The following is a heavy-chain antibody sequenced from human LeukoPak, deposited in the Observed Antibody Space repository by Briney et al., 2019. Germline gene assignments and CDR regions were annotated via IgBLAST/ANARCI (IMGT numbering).Heavy chain of an antibody. D-gene: IGHD3-22*01. CDR2: ISYDGGNK. V-gene: IGHV3-30*18. J-gene: IGHJ4*02. CDR1: GFTFSSYG. Sequence: PGGSLRLSCAASGFTFSSYGMHWVRQAPGKGLEWVAVISYDGGNKYYVDSVKGRFTISRDNSKNTLYLQVNSLRAEDTAVYYCANENYYDSSGFPDHWGQGTLVTVSS. CDR3: ANENYYDSSGFPDH.